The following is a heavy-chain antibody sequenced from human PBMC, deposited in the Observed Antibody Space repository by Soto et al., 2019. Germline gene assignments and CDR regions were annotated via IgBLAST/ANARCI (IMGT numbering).Heavy chain of an antibody. J-gene: IGHJ4*02. D-gene: IGHD3-22*01. Sequence: GGSLRLSCAASGFTFDDYAMHWVRQAPGKGLEWVSGISWNSGTIGYADSVKGRFTISRDNAKDSLYMQMNSLRAEDTALYYCAKDLSLSTPFYYDSSGLDYWGQGTPVTVS. CDR1: GFTFDDYA. CDR2: ISWNSGTI. V-gene: IGHV3-9*01. CDR3: AKDLSLSTPFYYDSSGLDY.